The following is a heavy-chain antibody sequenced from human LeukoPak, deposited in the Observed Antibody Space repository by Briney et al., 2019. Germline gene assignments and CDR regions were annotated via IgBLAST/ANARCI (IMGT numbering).Heavy chain of an antibody. D-gene: IGHD1-7*01. V-gene: IGHV4-61*02. Sequence: SETLSLTCTVSGDFISSGNYYWNWIRQPAGKGLEWFGRIHTSGSTNYNPPLKSRVTISVDTSKNQFSLKLSSVTAADTAVYYCARNGGGKWNFIGDWGQGTLVIVSS. CDR3: ARNGGGKWNFIGD. CDR1: GDFISSGNYY. CDR2: IHTSGST. J-gene: IGHJ4*02.